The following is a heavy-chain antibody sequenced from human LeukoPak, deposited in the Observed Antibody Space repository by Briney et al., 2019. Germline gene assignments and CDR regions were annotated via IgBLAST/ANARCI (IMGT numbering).Heavy chain of an antibody. J-gene: IGHJ4*02. D-gene: IGHD2-2*01. V-gene: IGHV4-39*01. Sequence: SETLFLTCTVSGGSISSSSYYWGWIRQPPGKGLEWIGSIYYSGSTYYNPSLKSRVTISVDTSRNQFSLKLSSVTAADTAVYYCARHARDIVVVPAAIAYWGQGTLVTVSS. CDR2: IYYSGST. CDR1: GGSISSSSYY. CDR3: ARHARDIVVVPAAIAY.